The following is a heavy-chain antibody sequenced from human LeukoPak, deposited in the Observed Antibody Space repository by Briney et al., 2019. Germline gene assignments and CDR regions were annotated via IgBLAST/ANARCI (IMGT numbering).Heavy chain of an antibody. Sequence: GESLKISCKAAGYTFTRYWIGWVRQMPGKGLEWMGIIYPGDSDTRYSPSFQGQVTISADKSISTAYLQWSSLKASDTAMYYCARQYYYDSSGSTLFHYWGQGTLVTVSS. CDR1: GYTFTRYW. V-gene: IGHV5-51*01. CDR3: ARQYYYDSSGSTLFHY. CDR2: IYPGDSDT. J-gene: IGHJ4*02. D-gene: IGHD3-22*01.